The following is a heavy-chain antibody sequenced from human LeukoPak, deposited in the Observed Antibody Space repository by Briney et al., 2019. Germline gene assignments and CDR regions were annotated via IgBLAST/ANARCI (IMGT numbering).Heavy chain of an antibody. J-gene: IGHJ4*02. D-gene: IGHD3-3*01. CDR1: GGSISSSSYH. Sequence: SETLSLTCTVSGGSISSSSYHWGWIRQPPGKGLEWIGSIYYSGSTYYNPSLKSRVTISVDTSKNQFSLKLSSVTAADTAVYYCARLGRQTKKRITIFDQCYFDYWGQGTLVTVSS. CDR2: IYYSGST. CDR3: ARLGRQTKKRITIFDQCYFDY. V-gene: IGHV4-39*01.